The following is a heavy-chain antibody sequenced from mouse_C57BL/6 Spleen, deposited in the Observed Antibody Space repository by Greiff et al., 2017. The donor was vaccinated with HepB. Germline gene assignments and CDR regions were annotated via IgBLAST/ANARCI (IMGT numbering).Heavy chain of an antibody. CDR2: IYPGDGDT. CDR3: ARLDGNSYAMDY. J-gene: IGHJ4*01. D-gene: IGHD2-1*01. Sequence: QVQLQQSGPELVKPGASVKISCKASGYAFSSSWMNWVKQRPGKGLEWIGRIYPGDGDTNYNGKFKGKATLTADKSSSTAYMQLSSLTSEDSAVYFCARLDGNSYAMDYWGQGTSVTVSS. V-gene: IGHV1-82*01. CDR1: GYAFSSSW.